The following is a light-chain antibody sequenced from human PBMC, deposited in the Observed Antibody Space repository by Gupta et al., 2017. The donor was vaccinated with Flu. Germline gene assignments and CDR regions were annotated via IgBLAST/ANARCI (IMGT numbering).Light chain of an antibody. CDR3: QQDGSSPGT. V-gene: IGKV3-20*01. CDR2: GAS. J-gene: IGKJ1*01. CDR1: QSVGSSY. Sequence: IVLTQSPGTLSFSPGERASLSCRASQSVGSSYLAWYQQKPGQAPRLLIYGASSRATDIPDRFSGSGSGTDFTLTISRLEPEDFAVYYCQQDGSSPGTFGQGTKVEIK.